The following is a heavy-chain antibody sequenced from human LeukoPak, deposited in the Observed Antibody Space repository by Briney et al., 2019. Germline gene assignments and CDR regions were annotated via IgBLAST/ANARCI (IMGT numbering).Heavy chain of an antibody. J-gene: IGHJ6*02. CDR2: IWYGGSNK. D-gene: IGHD5-24*01. Sequence: GGSLRLSCAASGFTFSSYGMHWVRQAPGKGLEWVAVIWYGGSNKYYADSVKGRFSISRDNSKNTLYLQMNSLRAEDTAVYYCARDKGYRLYLDVWGQGTTVTVSS. CDR3: ARDKGYRLYLDV. V-gene: IGHV3-33*01. CDR1: GFTFSSYG.